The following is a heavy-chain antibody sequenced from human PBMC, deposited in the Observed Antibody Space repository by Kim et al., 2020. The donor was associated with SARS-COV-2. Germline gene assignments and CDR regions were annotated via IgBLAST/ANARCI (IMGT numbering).Heavy chain of an antibody. Sequence: SVKVSCKASGGTFSSYAISWVRQAPGQGLEWMGGIIPIFGTANYAQKFQGRVTITADESTSTAYMELSSLRSEDTAVYYCARPHSSGYQLYFDYWGQGTLVTVSS. CDR3: ARPHSSGYQLYFDY. CDR1: GGTFSSYA. J-gene: IGHJ4*02. D-gene: IGHD3-22*01. CDR2: IIPIFGTA. V-gene: IGHV1-69*13.